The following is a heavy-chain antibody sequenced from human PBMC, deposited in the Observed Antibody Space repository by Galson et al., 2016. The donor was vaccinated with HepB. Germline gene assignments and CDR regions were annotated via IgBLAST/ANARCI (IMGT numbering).Heavy chain of an antibody. D-gene: IGHD3-10*01. V-gene: IGHV2-5*02. CDR2: IYWDDDK. J-gene: IGHJ4*02. Sequence: PALVKPTQTLTLTCTFSGFSLKDSGMGVGWARQPPGKALEWLGIIYWDDDKYYISSLKSRLTITKDNSKNQVVLTLTNTDPVDTARYFCAHGIRGVNYFDYWGQGTLVTVSS. CDR1: GFSLKDSGMG. CDR3: AHGIRGVNYFDY.